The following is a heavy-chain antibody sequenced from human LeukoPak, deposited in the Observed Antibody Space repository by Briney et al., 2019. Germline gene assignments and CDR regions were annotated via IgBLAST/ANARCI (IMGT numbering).Heavy chain of an antibody. CDR3: AKGVRSGKYFYASSGYSFDS. J-gene: IGHJ4*02. D-gene: IGHD3-22*01. Sequence: GGSLRLSCTTSGFTFSNYAMSWVRQAPGKGLEWVSSIGGSGSSTWYADPVKGRFTISRDNSKNTLFLQMNGLRAEDTAVYYCAKGVRSGKYFYASSGYSFDSWGQGTLVTVSS. CDR2: IGGSGSST. V-gene: IGHV3-23*01. CDR1: GFTFSNYA.